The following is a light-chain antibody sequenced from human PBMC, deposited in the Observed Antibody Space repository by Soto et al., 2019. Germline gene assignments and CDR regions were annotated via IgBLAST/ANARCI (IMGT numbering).Light chain of an antibody. Sequence: QTVVSQEPSFSVSPGETVTLTCGLTSASVLTSYYPSWYQQTPGQAPRTLIYSTNIRSSGVPDRFSGSIIGNKAALTITGAQADDESDYYCALYVGSGTVVFGGGTKLTVL. J-gene: IGLJ2*01. CDR2: STN. CDR1: SASVLTSYY. V-gene: IGLV8-61*01. CDR3: ALYVGSGTVV.